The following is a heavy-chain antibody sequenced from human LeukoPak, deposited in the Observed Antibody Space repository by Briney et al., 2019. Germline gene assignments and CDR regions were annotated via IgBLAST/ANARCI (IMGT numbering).Heavy chain of an antibody. CDR1: GFTFSSYG. D-gene: IGHD3-3*01. CDR3: AKGHAFWSGYYE. V-gene: IGHV3-30*18. CDR2: ISYDGSNK. J-gene: IGHJ4*02. Sequence: GRSLRLSCAASGFTFSSYGMHWVRQAPGKGLEWVAVISYDGSNKYYADSVKGRFTISRDNSKNTLYLQMNSLRAEDTAVYYCAKGHAFWSGYYEWGQGTLVTVSS.